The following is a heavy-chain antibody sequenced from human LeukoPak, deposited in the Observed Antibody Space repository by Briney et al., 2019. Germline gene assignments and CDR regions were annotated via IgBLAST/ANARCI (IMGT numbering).Heavy chain of an antibody. Sequence: SETLSLTCTVSGGSISSYYWSWIRQPPGKGLEWIGYIYYSGSTNYNPSLKSRVTISVDTSKNQFSLKLSSVTAADTAVYYCAINSYGDPSASDYWGQGTLVTVSS. V-gene: IGHV4-59*01. CDR2: IYYSGST. D-gene: IGHD4-17*01. CDR3: AINSYGDPSASDY. J-gene: IGHJ4*02. CDR1: GGSISSYY.